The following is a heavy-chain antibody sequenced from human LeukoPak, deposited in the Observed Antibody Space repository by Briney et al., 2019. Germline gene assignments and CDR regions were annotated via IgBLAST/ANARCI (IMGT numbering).Heavy chain of an antibody. CDR3: ARGPRVLPYYYDSSGYFDY. CDR2: ISGSGNTI. CDR1: GFTFSDYY. Sequence: GGSLRLSCAASGFTFSDYYMSWIRQAPGKGLEWVSYISGSGNTIYYADSVKGRFTISRDNAKNSLYLQMNSLRAEDTAVYYCARGPRVLPYYYDSSGYFDYWGQGTLVTVSS. V-gene: IGHV3-11*01. J-gene: IGHJ4*02. D-gene: IGHD3-22*01.